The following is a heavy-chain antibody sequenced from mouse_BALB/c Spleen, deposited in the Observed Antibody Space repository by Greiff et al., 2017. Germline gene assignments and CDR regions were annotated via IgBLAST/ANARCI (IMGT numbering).Heavy chain of an antibody. CDR3: TRFYGNYAWFAY. CDR2: INPSNGGT. V-gene: IGHV1S81*02. CDR1: GYTFTSYY. D-gene: IGHD2-1*01. J-gene: IGHJ3*01. Sequence: VKLVESGAELVKPGASVKLSCKASGYTFTSYYMYWVKQRPGQGLEWIGEINPSNGGTNFNEKFKSKATLTVDKSSSTAYMQLSSLTSEDSAVYYCTRFYGNYAWFAYWGQGTLVTVSA.